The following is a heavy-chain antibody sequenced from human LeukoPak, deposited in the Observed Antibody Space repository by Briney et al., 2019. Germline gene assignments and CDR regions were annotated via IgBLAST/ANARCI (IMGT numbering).Heavy chain of an antibody. CDR3: VRSGGY. J-gene: IGHJ4*02. D-gene: IGHD1-26*01. CDR2: IKEDGSEK. CDR1: GFTFSSYA. V-gene: IGHV3-7*05. Sequence: GGSLRLSCAASGFTFSSYAMNWVRQAPGKGLEWVANIKEDGSEKYYVDSVKGRFTIFRDNAKNSLCLQMNSLRAEDTAIYYCVRSGGYWGQGTLVTVSS.